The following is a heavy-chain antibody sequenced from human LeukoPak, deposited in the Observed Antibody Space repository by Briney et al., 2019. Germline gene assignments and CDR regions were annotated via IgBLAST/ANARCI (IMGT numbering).Heavy chain of an antibody. CDR1: GYTFTSYG. J-gene: IGHJ5*02. D-gene: IGHD6-13*01. CDR3: ARDHAPWRIAAAVSNWFDP. CDR2: ISAYNGNT. V-gene: IGHV1-18*01. Sequence: ASVKVSCKASGYTFTSYGISWVRQAPGQGLEWMGWISAYNGNTNYAQKLQGRVTMTTDTSTSTAYMELRSLRSDDTAVYYCARDHAPWRIAAAVSNWFDPWGQGTLVTVSS.